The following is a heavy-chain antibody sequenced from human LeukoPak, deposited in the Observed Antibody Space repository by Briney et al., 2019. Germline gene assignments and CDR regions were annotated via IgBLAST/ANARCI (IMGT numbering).Heavy chain of an antibody. CDR1: GFTFSSYG. Sequence: GGSLRLSCAVSGFTFSSYGMHWVRQAPGKGLFWVAFIRYDGSIKYYADSVKGRFTISRDNSKNTLYLQMNSLRVEDTAVYYCARDLSPWETRNPDAFDIWGQGTMVTVSS. CDR3: ARDLSPWETRNPDAFDI. V-gene: IGHV3-30*02. CDR2: IRYDGSIK. D-gene: IGHD1-14*01. J-gene: IGHJ3*02.